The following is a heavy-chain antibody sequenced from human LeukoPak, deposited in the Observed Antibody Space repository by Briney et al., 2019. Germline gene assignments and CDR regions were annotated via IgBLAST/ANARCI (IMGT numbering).Heavy chain of an antibody. V-gene: IGHV1-18*01. J-gene: IGHJ4*02. CDR1: GYTFTSYG. CDR2: ISAYNGDT. CDR3: ARVGSGSLDY. Sequence: ASVKVSCKASGYTFTSYGISWVRQAPGRWLERMGWISAYNGDTNYAQKLQGRVTMTTDTSTSTAYMELRSLRSDDTAVYYCARVGSGSLDYWGQGTLVTVSS. D-gene: IGHD3-10*01.